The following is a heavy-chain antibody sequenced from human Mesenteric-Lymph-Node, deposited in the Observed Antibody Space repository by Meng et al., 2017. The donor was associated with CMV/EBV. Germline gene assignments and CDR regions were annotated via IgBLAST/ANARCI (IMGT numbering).Heavy chain of an antibody. CDR1: GYTFSDYY. CDR3: ASPRGGYFYYGMDV. Sequence: SVKVSCKASGYTFSDYYIRWVRQAPGQGLEWVGGIIPILGVANYAQKFQGRVTITADKSTSTTYVELSSLRSEDTAVYFCASPRGGYFYYGMDVWGQGTTVTVSS. J-gene: IGHJ6*02. CDR2: IIPILGVA. D-gene: IGHD3-16*01. V-gene: IGHV1-69*10.